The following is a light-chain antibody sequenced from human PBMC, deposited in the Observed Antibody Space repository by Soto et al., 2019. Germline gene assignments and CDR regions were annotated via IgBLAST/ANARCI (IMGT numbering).Light chain of an antibody. J-gene: IGKJ5*01. CDR3: QQSYSSLSIT. CDR1: ESINRH. CDR2: AAS. V-gene: IGKV1-39*01. Sequence: DIQMTQSPSSLSASVGDRVTITCRASESINRHLNWYQQKPGKAPKLLIYAASSLQNGVPSRFRGSGSVTDFTLTISNLQPEEFATYYCQQSYSSLSITFGQGTRLEIK.